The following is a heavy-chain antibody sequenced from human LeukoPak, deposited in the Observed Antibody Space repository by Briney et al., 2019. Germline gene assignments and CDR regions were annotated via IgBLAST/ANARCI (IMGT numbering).Heavy chain of an antibody. CDR2: INHSGST. Sequence: SETLSLTCAVYGGSFSGYYWSWIRQPPGQGLEWIGEINHSGSTNYNPSLKSRVTISVDTSKNQFSLKLSSVTAADTAVYYCAKSRRDYYYYYYMDVWGKGTTVTVSS. CDR1: GGSFSGYY. V-gene: IGHV4-34*01. D-gene: IGHD2-21*02. J-gene: IGHJ6*03. CDR3: AKSRRDYYYYYYMDV.